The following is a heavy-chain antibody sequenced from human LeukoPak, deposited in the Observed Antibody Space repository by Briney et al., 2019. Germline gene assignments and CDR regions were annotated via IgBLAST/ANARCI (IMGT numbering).Heavy chain of an antibody. CDR3: ASRRDGYNL. CDR2: MNQDGSKI. CDR1: EFTFSNYW. V-gene: IGHV3-7*01. Sequence: GGSLRLSCAASEFTFSNYWMYWVRQAPGKGLEWVANMNQDGSKIHYVDSVKGRFAISRDNAKNSLYLQMSSLRAEDTAVYYCASRRDGYNLWGQGTLVTVSS. D-gene: IGHD5-24*01. J-gene: IGHJ4*02.